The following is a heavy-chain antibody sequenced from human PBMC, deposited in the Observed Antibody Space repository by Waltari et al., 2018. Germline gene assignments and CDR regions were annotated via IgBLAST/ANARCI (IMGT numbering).Heavy chain of an antibody. Sequence: QVQLVQSGAEVKKPGASVKVSCKASGYTFTSYAMHWVRQAPGQRLEWMGWINAGKGNTKYSQKFQGRVTITRDTSASTAYMELSSLRSEDTAVYYCARVTTGEYYYGSGSLYWFDPWGQGTLVTVSS. V-gene: IGHV1-3*01. CDR3: ARVTTGEYYYGSGSLYWFDP. CDR2: INAGKGNT. CDR1: GYTFTSYA. D-gene: IGHD3-10*01. J-gene: IGHJ5*02.